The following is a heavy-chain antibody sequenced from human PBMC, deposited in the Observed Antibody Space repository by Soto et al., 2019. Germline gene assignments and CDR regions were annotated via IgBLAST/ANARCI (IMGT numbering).Heavy chain of an antibody. CDR3: ARGDREDTAVVIGVRPGEYGVDV. CDR1: GFTFSNYA. J-gene: IGHJ6*02. CDR2: ISYNGGNR. Sequence: QVQLVESGGGVVKPGRSLRLSCAASGFTFSNYAMHWVRQAPGKGLECVAVISYNGGNRFYRDYVNGRFTISRDNSKNTVHLQIDSLRYEDAAVYYCARGDREDTAVVIGVRPGEYGVDVWGQGTTVTVSS. V-gene: IGHV3-30*04. D-gene: IGHD2-21*01.